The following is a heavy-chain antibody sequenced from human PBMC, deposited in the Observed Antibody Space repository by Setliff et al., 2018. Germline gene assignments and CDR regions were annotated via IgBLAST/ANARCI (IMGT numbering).Heavy chain of an antibody. CDR3: ARDSYSSSWPDY. CDR2: ISGSGGST. D-gene: IGHD6-13*01. Sequence: TSETLSLTCTVSGGSISSYYWSWIRQAPGKGLEWVSAISGSGGSTYYADSVKGQFTISRDNAKNSLYLQMSSLRAEDTAVYYCARDSYSSSWPDYWGQGTRVTVSS. V-gene: IGHV3-21*01. J-gene: IGHJ4*02. CDR1: GGSISSYY.